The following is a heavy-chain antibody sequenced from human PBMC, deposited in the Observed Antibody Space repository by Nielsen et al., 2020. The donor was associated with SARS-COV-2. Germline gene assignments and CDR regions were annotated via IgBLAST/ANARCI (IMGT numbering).Heavy chain of an antibody. CDR2: IYPGDSDT. J-gene: IGHJ6*03. V-gene: IGHV5-51*01. Sequence: GGSLRLSCKGSGYSFTSYWIGWVRQMPGKGLEWMGIIYPGDSDTRYSPSFQGQVTNSADKSISTAYLQWSSLKASDTAMYYCARSLAAPRSDYMDVWGKGTTVTVSS. CDR1: GYSFTSYW. D-gene: IGHD6-6*01. CDR3: ARSLAAPRSDYMDV.